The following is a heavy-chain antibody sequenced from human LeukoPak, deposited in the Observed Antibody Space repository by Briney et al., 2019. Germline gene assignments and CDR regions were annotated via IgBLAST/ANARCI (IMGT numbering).Heavy chain of an antibody. Sequence: GRSLRLSCAASGFTFNNYAMNWVRQAPGKGLEWVAVISYDGSNKYYADSVKGRFTISRENSKNTLYLQMNSLRAEDTAVYYCARDPQITYYYHSSDYCDYWGQGTLVTVSS. J-gene: IGHJ4*02. D-gene: IGHD3-22*01. V-gene: IGHV3-30-3*01. CDR2: ISYDGSNK. CDR3: ARDPQITYYYHSSDYCDY. CDR1: GFTFNNYA.